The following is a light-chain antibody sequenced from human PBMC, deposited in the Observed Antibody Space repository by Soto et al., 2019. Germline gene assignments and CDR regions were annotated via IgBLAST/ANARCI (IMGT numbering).Light chain of an antibody. CDR1: QSVSSSY. Sequence: EIVLTQSPGTLSLSPGERATLSCRASQSVSSSYLAWYQQKPGQAPRLLLYGASSRATGIPDRFSGSGSGTDFTLTSSRLEPEDFAVYYCQQYGSSSWTFGQGTKVEIK. CDR3: QQYGSSSWT. J-gene: IGKJ1*01. V-gene: IGKV3-20*01. CDR2: GAS.